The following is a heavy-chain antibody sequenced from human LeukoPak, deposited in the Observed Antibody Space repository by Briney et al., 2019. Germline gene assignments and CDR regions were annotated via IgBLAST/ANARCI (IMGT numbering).Heavy chain of an antibody. J-gene: IGHJ2*01. CDR2: FYYTGST. CDR1: GGSISSSNYY. CDR3: ARGWGYFDL. V-gene: IGHV4-61*05. D-gene: IGHD6-19*01. Sequence: SETLSLTCTVSGGSISSSNYYWGWIRQPPGKGLEWIGYFYYTGSTNYNPSLKSRVTMSLDASKNQFSLKLTSVTAADTAMYYCARGWGYFDLWGRGTLVTVSS.